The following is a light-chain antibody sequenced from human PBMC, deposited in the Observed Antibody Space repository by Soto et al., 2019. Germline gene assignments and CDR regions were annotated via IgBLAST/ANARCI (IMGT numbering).Light chain of an antibody. J-gene: IGKJ2*01. Sequence: EIVMTQSPATLSVSPGERATHSCRASQSVRSSLAWYQQKPGQAPRLLIYGASTRATGIPARFSGSGSGTEFTLTISSLQSEYFAVYYCQQYNKWPPWTFGQGTKLEIK. CDR1: QSVRSS. CDR2: GAS. CDR3: QQYNKWPPWT. V-gene: IGKV3-15*01.